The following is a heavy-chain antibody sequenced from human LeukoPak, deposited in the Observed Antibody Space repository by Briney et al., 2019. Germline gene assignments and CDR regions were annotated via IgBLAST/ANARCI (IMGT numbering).Heavy chain of an antibody. D-gene: IGHD1-1*01. CDR1: GFTFSNYN. V-gene: IGHV3-11*03. CDR3: ARSHQLSY. CDR2: IGSTSTYA. J-gene: IGHJ4*02. Sequence: GGSLRLSCAASGFTFSNYNMNWIRQAPGKGLEWVSYIGSTSTYANYADSVKGRFTISRDNAKNSLYLQMNSLRAEDTAVYYCARSHQLSYWGQGTLVTVSS.